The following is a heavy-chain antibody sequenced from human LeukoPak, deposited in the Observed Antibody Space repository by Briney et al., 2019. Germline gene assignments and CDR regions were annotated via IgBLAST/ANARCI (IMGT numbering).Heavy chain of an antibody. D-gene: IGHD3-3*01. CDR1: GGSIGSSSYY. CDR2: IYFDGTT. Sequence: SATLSLTCTVSGGSIGSSSYYWGWLRQAPGKGLEWIGTIYFDGTTFYNPSLKSRVTLSVDMSKSQFSLRLASVTAADTAIYYCAAENGNFWIGYHYFEDWGQGSLVSVSS. CDR3: AAENGNFWIGYHYFED. V-gene: IGHV4-39*01. J-gene: IGHJ4*02.